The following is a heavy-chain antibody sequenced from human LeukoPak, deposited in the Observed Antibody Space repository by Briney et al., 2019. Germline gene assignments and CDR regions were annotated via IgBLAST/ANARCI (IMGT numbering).Heavy chain of an antibody. D-gene: IGHD6-19*01. Sequence: GASVKVSRKASGYTFIGYYMNWVRQAPGQGLEWMGRINPNSGDTSYAQKFQGRGTMSRDTSISTAYMELTRLRYDDTAVYYCAREQWNDYWGQGTLVTVSS. CDR3: AREQWNDY. J-gene: IGHJ4*02. CDR1: GYTFIGYY. CDR2: INPNSGDT. V-gene: IGHV1-2*06.